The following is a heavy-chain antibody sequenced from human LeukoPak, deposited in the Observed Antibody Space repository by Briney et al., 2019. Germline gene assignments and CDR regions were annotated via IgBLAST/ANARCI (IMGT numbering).Heavy chain of an antibody. Sequence: GGSLRLSCVVSGFTFSQWWMSWVRQAPGKGLEYVANIKEDGSEKNYVDSVKGRFTISRDNAKNSLYLQMNSLRVEDTGIFYCARGGWLDDWGQGTLVTVSS. J-gene: IGHJ4*02. D-gene: IGHD2-15*01. CDR2: IKEDGSEK. CDR1: GFTFSQWW. CDR3: ARGGWLDD. V-gene: IGHV3-7*01.